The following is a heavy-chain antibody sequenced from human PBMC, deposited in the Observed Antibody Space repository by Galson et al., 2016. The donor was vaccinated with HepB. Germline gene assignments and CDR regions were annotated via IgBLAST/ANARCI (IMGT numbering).Heavy chain of an antibody. CDR1: GYTFTSYT. CDR3: SRPSFPTTGRPAGLFDC. CDR2: INAGNGNT. J-gene: IGHJ4*02. D-gene: IGHD1-1*01. V-gene: IGHV1-3*01. Sequence: SVKVSCKASGYTFTSYTMHWVRQAPGQRLEWMGWINAGNGNTKYSQKFQGRVTLTTDTSTATAYMELRSLRSDDTAVYYCSRPSFPTTGRPAGLFDCWGQGTLVTVSS.